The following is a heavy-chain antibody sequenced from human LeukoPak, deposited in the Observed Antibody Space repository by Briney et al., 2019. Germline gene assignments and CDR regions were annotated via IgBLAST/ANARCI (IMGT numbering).Heavy chain of an antibody. J-gene: IGHJ4*02. Sequence: PGGSLRLSCAASGFTVSSNYMSWVRQAPGKGLEWVSVIYSGGSTYYADSVKGRFTISRDNSKNTLYLQMNSLRAEDTAVYYCARERTREYFDYWGQGTPVTVSS. V-gene: IGHV3-66*01. CDR1: GFTVSSNY. CDR2: IYSGGST. D-gene: IGHD2-15*01. CDR3: ARERTREYFDY.